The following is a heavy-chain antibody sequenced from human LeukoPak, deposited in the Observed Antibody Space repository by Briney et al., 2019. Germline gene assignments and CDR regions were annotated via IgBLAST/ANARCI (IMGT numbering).Heavy chain of an antibody. Sequence: GGSLRLSCVASGFPFSSYWMTWVRQAPGKGLEWVANIKQDGSEKYYVDSVKGRFTISRDNAKNSLYLQMNSLRAEDTAVYYCNRFDYWGQGTLVTVSS. CDR1: GFPFSSYW. CDR2: IKQDGSEK. CDR3: NRFDY. V-gene: IGHV3-7*03. J-gene: IGHJ4*02.